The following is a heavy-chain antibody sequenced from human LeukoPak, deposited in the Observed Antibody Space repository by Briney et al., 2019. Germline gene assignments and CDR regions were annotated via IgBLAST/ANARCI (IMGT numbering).Heavy chain of an antibody. J-gene: IGHJ4*02. CDR2: IYYSGST. CDR1: GDSISTSSYY. CDR3: ARSYYYDYRQIDY. D-gene: IGHD3-22*01. Sequence: SETLSLTCTVSGDSISTSSYYWGWIRQPPGEGLEWLGSIYYSGSTYYNPSLKSRVTISVDTSKNQFSLNLYSVTAADTAVFYCARSYYYDYRQIDYWGQGTLVTVSS. V-gene: IGHV4-39*01.